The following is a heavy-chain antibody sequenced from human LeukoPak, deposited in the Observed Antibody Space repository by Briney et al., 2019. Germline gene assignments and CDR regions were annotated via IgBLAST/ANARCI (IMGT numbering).Heavy chain of an antibody. CDR3: ARGRGLLWFGEPHNWFDP. CDR1: GGSISSYY. CDR2: IYTSGST. D-gene: IGHD3-10*01. V-gene: IGHV4-4*07. J-gene: IGHJ5*02. Sequence: PSETLSLTCTVSGGSISSYYWSWIRQPAGKGLEWIGRIYTSGSTNYNPSLKSRVTMSVDTSKNQFSLKLSSVTAADTAVYYCARGRGLLWFGEPHNWFDPWGQGTLVTVSS.